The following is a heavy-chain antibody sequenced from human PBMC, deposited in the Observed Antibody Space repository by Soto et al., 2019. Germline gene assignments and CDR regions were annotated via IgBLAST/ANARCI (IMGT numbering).Heavy chain of an antibody. V-gene: IGHV3-23*01. Sequence: VGSLRLSCASSVFTFSSYAMSCVRHSPGKGLEWVSAISGSGGSTYYADSVKGRFTISRDNSKNTLYLQMNSLRAEDTAVYYCAKGGAEAGIYYSYGMDVWGQATTVRGSS. CDR3: AKGGAEAGIYYSYGMDV. J-gene: IGHJ6*02. D-gene: IGHD6-19*01. CDR2: ISGSGGST. CDR1: VFTFSSYA.